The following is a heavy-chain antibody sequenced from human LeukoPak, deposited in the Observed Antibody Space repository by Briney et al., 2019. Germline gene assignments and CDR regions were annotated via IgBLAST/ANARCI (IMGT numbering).Heavy chain of an antibody. D-gene: IGHD3-22*01. CDR1: GGSISSGGYY. J-gene: IGHJ4*02. Sequence: SQTLSLTCTVSGGSISSGGYYWSWIRQPPGKGLEWIGYIYHSGSTYYNPSLKSRVTISVDRSKNQFSLKLSSVTAADTAVYYCARARDYDSSGYYLDYWGQGTLVTVSS. V-gene: IGHV4-30-2*01. CDR3: ARARDYDSSGYYLDY. CDR2: IYHSGST.